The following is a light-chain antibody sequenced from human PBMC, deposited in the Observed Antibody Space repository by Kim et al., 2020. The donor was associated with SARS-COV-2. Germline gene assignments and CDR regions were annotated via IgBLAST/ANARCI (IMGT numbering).Light chain of an antibody. V-gene: IGKV1-9*01. CDR3: QQLNSYPRLT. CDR1: QGISSY. J-gene: IGKJ4*01. Sequence: DIQLTKSQSFLSESEGDRVTITCRASQGISSYLAWYQQKPGKAPKLLIYAASTLQSGVPSRFSGSGSGTEFTLTISSLQPEDFATYYCQQLNSYPRLTFGGGTKVDIK. CDR2: AAS.